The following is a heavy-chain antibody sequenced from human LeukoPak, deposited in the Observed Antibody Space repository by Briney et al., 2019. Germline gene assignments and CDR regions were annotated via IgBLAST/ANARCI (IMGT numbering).Heavy chain of an antibody. CDR2: IGSTGEI. CDR3: ARVGGSAFDV. Sequence: GGSLRLSCAASGFTCSSYDMHWVRQPPGKGLEWVSGIGSTGEIHYTGSVTGRFTISRENAKNSLYLQMNSLRAGDTAVYYCARVGGSAFDVWGQGTMVSVSS. CDR1: GFTCSSYD. D-gene: IGHD1-26*01. V-gene: IGHV3-13*04. J-gene: IGHJ3*01.